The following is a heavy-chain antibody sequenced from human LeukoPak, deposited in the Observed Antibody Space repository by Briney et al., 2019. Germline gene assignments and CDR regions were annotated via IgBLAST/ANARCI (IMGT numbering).Heavy chain of an antibody. D-gene: IGHD6-19*01. CDR1: GGSISSYY. V-gene: IGHV4-59*01. CDR2: IYYSGST. Sequence: PSETLSLTCTVSGGSISSYYWSWIRQPPGKGLEWIGYIYYSGSTNYNPSLKSRVTISVDTSKNQFSLKLSSVTAADTAVYYCARGVTGGLGGAEYFQHWGQGTLVTVSS. J-gene: IGHJ1*01. CDR3: ARGVTGGLGGAEYFQH.